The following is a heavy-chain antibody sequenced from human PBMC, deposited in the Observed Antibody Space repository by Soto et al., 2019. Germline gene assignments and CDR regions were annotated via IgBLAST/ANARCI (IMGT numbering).Heavy chain of an antibody. Sequence: QVQLVESGGGVVEPGRSLRLSCAASGFTFSSYGMHWVRQAPGQGLEWAAVVWYDASNNYYADSVKGRFTISRDNSKNTLYLHMNSLGAEDTAVYYCARDFYDYIWGSYRLPVYWGQGTLVTVSS. CDR2: VWYDASNN. V-gene: IGHV3-33*01. CDR1: GFTFSSYG. CDR3: ARDFYDYIWGSYRLPVY. D-gene: IGHD3-16*02. J-gene: IGHJ4*02.